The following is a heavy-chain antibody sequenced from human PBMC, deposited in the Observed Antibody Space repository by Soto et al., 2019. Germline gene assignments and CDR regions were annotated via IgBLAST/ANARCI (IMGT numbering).Heavy chain of an antibody. CDR1: GGSISSGGYY. J-gene: IGHJ2*01. Sequence: QVQLQESGPGLVKPSQTLSLTCTVSGGSISSGGYYWSWIRQHPGKGLEWIGYIYYSGSTYYNPSLKSRVTISVDTSKNQFSLKLSSVTAADTAVYYCATRYYYDSSGSLGNWYFDLWGRGTLVTVSS. V-gene: IGHV4-31*03. CDR3: ATRYYYDSSGSLGNWYFDL. CDR2: IYYSGST. D-gene: IGHD3-22*01.